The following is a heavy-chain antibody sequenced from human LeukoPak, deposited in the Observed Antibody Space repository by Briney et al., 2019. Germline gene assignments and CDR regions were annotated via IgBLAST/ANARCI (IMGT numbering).Heavy chain of an antibody. J-gene: IGHJ3*02. V-gene: IGHV4-59*08. CDR2: IYFTGSS. CDR3: ARRPSPPDAFDI. Sequence: SETLSLTCTVSGGSISSFYWSWIRQTPGKGLEWIGHIYFTGSSDLNPTLKSRFSISIDTSKNQFSLNLNSVTAADTAVYYCARRPSPPDAFDIWGQGTVVTVSS. CDR1: GGSISSFY.